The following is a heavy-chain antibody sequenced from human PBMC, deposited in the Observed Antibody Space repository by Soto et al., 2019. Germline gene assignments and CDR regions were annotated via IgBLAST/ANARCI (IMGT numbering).Heavy chain of an antibody. D-gene: IGHD6-6*01. Sequence: PGGSLRLSCEVSGFTFKTYWMSWVRQAPGKGLEWVSVIYSGGSTYYADSVKGRFTISRDNSKNTLYLQMNSLRAEDTAVYYCARARIAARKGASFFDYWGQGTLVTVSS. CDR2: IYSGGST. CDR1: GFTFKTYW. J-gene: IGHJ4*02. CDR3: ARARIAARKGASFFDY. V-gene: IGHV3-66*01.